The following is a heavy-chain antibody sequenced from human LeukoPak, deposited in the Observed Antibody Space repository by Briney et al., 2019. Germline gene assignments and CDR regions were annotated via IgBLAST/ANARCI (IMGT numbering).Heavy chain of an antibody. V-gene: IGHV3-23*01. CDR3: ARGRQQLRYYFVC. J-gene: IGHJ4*02. CDR1: GFTFSSYA. D-gene: IGHD6-13*01. CDR2: FSGSGGST. Sequence: GGSLRLSCAASGFTFSSYAMSWVRQAPGTGLEWVSAFSGSGGSTYYADSVKGRFTISRDNSKNTLYLQMNSRRAEDTAVYYCARGRQQLRYYFVCRGQRTLVAVCS.